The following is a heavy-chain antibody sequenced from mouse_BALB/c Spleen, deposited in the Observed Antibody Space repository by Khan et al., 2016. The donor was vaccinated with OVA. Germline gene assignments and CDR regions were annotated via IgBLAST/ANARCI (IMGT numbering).Heavy chain of an antibody. J-gene: IGHJ2*01. CDR1: GYTFTTYW. V-gene: IGHV1-7*01. Sequence: QVQLQQSGAELAKPGASVKMSCKASGYTFTTYWMHWVKQRPGQGLEWIGYINPTSGYTDYNEKFKDRATLSADQSSSTAYMQLSSLTSEDSAVDYCTRDRIDYWGQGTTLTVSS. CDR2: INPTSGYT. CDR3: TRDRIDY.